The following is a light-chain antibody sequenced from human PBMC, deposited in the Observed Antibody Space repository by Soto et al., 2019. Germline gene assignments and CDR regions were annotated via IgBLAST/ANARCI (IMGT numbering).Light chain of an antibody. CDR3: AAWDDSLSGVV. CDR2: RNN. V-gene: IGLV1-47*01. Sequence: QSVLTQPPSASGTPGQRVTISCSGSSSNIGSNYVYWYQQLPGTAPKLLIYRNNQRPSGVPDLFSGSKSGTSVSLAISGLRSEDEADYYCAAWDDSLSGVVFGGGTKLTFL. CDR1: SSNIGSNY. J-gene: IGLJ2*01.